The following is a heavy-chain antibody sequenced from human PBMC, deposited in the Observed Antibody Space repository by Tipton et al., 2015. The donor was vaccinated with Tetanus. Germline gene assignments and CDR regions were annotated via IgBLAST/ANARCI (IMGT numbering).Heavy chain of an antibody. V-gene: IGHV4-59*01. CDR2: IDYFGTT. Sequence: TLSLTCTVSGGSISTYHWNWIQQFPGKGLEWIGYIDYFGTTKYNPSLKSRVAMSVDTSKNQLSLKLSSVTSADTAVYYCVRPINHGFDMWGQGTMVIVS. CDR3: VRPINHGFDM. CDR1: GGSISTYH. J-gene: IGHJ3*02. D-gene: IGHD1-14*01.